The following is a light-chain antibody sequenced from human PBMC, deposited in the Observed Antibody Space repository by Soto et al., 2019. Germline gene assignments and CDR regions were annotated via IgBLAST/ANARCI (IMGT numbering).Light chain of an antibody. V-gene: IGKV3D-20*02. CDR1: QSVSSSY. Sequence: EIVLTQSPGTLSLSPGDRATLSCRASQSVSSSYLAWYQQKPGQAPRLLIYDVSNRATGIPARFSGSGSGTDFTLTTSSLEPEDFAVYYGHQRSNWPLVTSGRGTRLEI. CDR3: HQRSNWPLVT. CDR2: DVS. J-gene: IGKJ5*01.